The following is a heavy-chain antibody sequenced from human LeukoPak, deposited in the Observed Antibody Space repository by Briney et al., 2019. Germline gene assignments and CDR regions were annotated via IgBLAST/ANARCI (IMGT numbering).Heavy chain of an antibody. CDR2: INPNSGGT. CDR3: ARVRYRLAETYIDY. J-gene: IGHJ4*02. D-gene: IGHD3-16*01. CDR1: GYTFTGYY. V-gene: IGHV1-2*02. Sequence: ASVKVSCKASGYTFTGYYLHWVRQAPGQGLEWMGWINPNSGGTNYAQKFQGRVTMTRDTSISTAYMELSRLRSDDTAVYYCARVRYRLAETYIDYWGQGTLVTVSS.